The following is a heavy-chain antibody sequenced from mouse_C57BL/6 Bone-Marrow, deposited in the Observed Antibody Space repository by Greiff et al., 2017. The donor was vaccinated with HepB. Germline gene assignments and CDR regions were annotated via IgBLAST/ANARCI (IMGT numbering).Heavy chain of an antibody. CDR3: ARGRVYDGYFYAMDY. Sequence: LMESGPELVKPGASVKISCKASGYTFTDYYINWVKQRPGQGLEWIGWIYPGSGNTKYNEKFKGKATMTVDTSSSTAYMQLSSLTSEDSSVYFCARGRVYDGYFYAMDYWGQGTSVTVSS. V-gene: IGHV1-84*01. D-gene: IGHD2-3*01. CDR1: GYTFTDYY. J-gene: IGHJ4*01. CDR2: IYPGSGNT.